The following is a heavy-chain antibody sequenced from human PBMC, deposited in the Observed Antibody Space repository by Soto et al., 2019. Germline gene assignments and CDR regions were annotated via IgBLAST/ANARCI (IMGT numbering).Heavy chain of an antibody. D-gene: IGHD4-17*01. CDR3: ARDAGGGEGAFDI. CDR2: IWYDGSNK. Sequence: QVQLVESGGGVVQPGRSLRLSCAASGFTFSSYGMHWVRQAPGKGLEWVAVIWYDGSNKYYADSVKGRFTISRDNSKNTLYLQMNSLRAEDTAVYYWARDAGGGEGAFDIWGQGTMVTVSS. CDR1: GFTFSSYG. J-gene: IGHJ3*02. V-gene: IGHV3-33*01.